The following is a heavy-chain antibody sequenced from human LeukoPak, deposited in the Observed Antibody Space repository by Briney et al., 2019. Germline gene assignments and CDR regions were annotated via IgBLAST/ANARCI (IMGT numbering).Heavy chain of an antibody. CDR2: IYYSGST. CDR1: GGSISSYY. Sequence: SETLSLTCTVSGGSISSYYWSWIRQPPGKGLEWIGYIYYSGSTNYNPSLKSRVTISVDTSKSLFSLKLSSVTAADTAVYYCARGTGTTSDYYYGMDVWGQGTTVTVSS. D-gene: IGHD1-1*01. V-gene: IGHV4-59*01. CDR3: ARGTGTTSDYYYGMDV. J-gene: IGHJ6*02.